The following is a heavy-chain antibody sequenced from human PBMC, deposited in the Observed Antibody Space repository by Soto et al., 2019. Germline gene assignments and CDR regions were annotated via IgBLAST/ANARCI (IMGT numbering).Heavy chain of an antibody. D-gene: IGHD6-19*01. V-gene: IGHV3-23*01. Sequence: GGSLRLSCAAPGFTFSSYAMSWVRQAPGKGLEWVSAISGSGGSTYYAGSVKGRFTISRDNSKNTLYLQMNSLRAEDTAVYYCAKELPVRQWPQYYFDYWGQGTLVTVSS. CDR1: GFTFSSYA. CDR3: AKELPVRQWPQYYFDY. CDR2: ISGSGGST. J-gene: IGHJ4*02.